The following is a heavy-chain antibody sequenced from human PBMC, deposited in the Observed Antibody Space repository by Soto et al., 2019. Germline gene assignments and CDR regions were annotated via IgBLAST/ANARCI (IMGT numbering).Heavy chain of an antibody. Sequence: QVQLQESGPGLVKPSQTLSLTCTVSGGSISSGGYYWSWIRQHPGKGLEWIGYIYYSGSTYYNPSLKSRVTLPVDTSKNQSSLQLSSVTAADTAVYYCAREGGIVGATAADYWGQGTLFTVSS. CDR1: GGSISSGGYY. V-gene: IGHV4-31*03. D-gene: IGHD1-26*01. CDR3: AREGGIVGATAADY. CDR2: IYYSGST. J-gene: IGHJ4*02.